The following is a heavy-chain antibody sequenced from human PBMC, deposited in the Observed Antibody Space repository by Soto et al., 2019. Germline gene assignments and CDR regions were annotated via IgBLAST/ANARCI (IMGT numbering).Heavy chain of an antibody. CDR1: GGTFSSYT. J-gene: IGHJ6*02. D-gene: IGHD3-10*01. CDR3: ARDGMVRGVIVSYYYYGMDV. V-gene: IGHV1-69*04. Sequence: SVKVSCKASGGTFSSYTISWVRQAPGQGLEWMGRIIPILGIANYAQKFQGRVTITADKSTSTAYMELSSLRSEDTAVYYCARDGMVRGVIVSYYYYGMDVWGQGTTVTVSS. CDR2: IIPILGIA.